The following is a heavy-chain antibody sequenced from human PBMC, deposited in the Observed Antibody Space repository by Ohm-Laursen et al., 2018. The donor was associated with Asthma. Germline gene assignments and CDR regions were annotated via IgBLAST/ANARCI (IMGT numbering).Heavy chain of an antibody. V-gene: IGHV3-66*03. CDR1: GFSVSRHF. D-gene: IGHD3-3*01. Sequence: SLRLSCAASGFSVSRHFMNWIRQGPEKGLEWVSDIYPSGATFYADSVKGRFTVSRDDSKNTLYLQMNSLRPDDTAVYYCARDVMEWYLPAFDFWGQGTLVTVSS. CDR3: ARDVMEWYLPAFDF. J-gene: IGHJ4*02. CDR2: IYPSGAT.